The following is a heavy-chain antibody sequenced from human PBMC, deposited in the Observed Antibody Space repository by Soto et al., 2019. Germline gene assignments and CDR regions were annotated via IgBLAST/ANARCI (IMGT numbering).Heavy chain of an antibody. J-gene: IGHJ3*02. CDR1: GGSFSGYY. Sequence: SETLSLTCAVYGGSFSGYYGSWIRQPPGKGLEWIGEINHSGSTNYNPSPKSRVTISVDTSKNQFSLKLSSVTAADTAVYYCARGWATMIVVAPDAFDIWGQGTMVTVSS. CDR3: ARGWATMIVVAPDAFDI. D-gene: IGHD3-22*01. V-gene: IGHV4-34*01. CDR2: INHSGST.